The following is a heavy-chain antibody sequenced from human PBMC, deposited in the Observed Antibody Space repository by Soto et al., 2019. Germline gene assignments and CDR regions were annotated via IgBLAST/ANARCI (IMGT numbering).Heavy chain of an antibody. CDR3: ARGTWIVRGLIPDAFDI. D-gene: IGHD3-10*01. J-gene: IGHJ3*02. V-gene: IGHV3-66*01. CDR1: GFTVSSHY. Sequence: GSLRLSCAASGFTVSSHYINWVRQAPGKGLDWVSVIYNSGTSFYADSVKGRFTVSRDTAKNSVFLQMSSLRAEDTAVYFCARGTWIVRGLIPDAFDIWGQGTMVTVSS. CDR2: IYNSGTS.